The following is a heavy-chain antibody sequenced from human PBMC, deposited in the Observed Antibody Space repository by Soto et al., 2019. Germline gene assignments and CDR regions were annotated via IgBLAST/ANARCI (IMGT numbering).Heavy chain of an antibody. CDR3: ARGIHFYFSSGYADSFDV. CDR2: VKHSGNI. CDR1: GGSFSGYY. V-gene: IGHV4-34*01. Sequence: SETLSLTCAVYGGSFSGYYWGWFRQPPGKGLEWIGEVKHSGNINYNPSLKTRLTVSVDTSKNQFSLKLSSMTAADTAMYYCARGIHFYFSSGYADSFDVWGQGIMGTVS. J-gene: IGHJ3*01. D-gene: IGHD3-3*01.